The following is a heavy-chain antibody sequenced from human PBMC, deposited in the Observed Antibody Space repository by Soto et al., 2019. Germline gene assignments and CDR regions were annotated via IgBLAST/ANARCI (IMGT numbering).Heavy chain of an antibody. D-gene: IGHD3-3*01. V-gene: IGHV4-59*01. J-gene: IGHJ6*02. CDR3: ARDSGRSYYDSWSGYEYGMAV. Sequence: XTLSLPCMVSGGSLRNYEWSWIRQPPGRGLELIGYIYYSGSTNYNPSLKTRFTISVDTSKNQFSLKVSSVTAADTAVYYCARDSGRSYYDSWSGYEYGMAVWGQGTTVTVSS. CDR2: IYYSGST. CDR1: GGSLRNYE.